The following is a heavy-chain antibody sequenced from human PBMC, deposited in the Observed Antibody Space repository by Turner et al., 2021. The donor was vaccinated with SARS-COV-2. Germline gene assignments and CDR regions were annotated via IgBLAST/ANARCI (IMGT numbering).Heavy chain of an antibody. Sequence: QVQRVQSGAGVKKPGSSVQFSCHASGCTFRSYTISWVRQAPGQGLEGLGRIIPILGIEKDAQKFQGRVTITADKSTSTAYMELSSLRSEDTAVYYCARDEGEIAAAGIVYYYGMDVWGQGTTVTVSS. CDR3: ARDEGEIAAAGIVYYYGMDV. J-gene: IGHJ6*02. D-gene: IGHD6-13*01. CDR1: GCTFRSYT. V-gene: IGHV1-69*08. CDR2: IIPILGIE.